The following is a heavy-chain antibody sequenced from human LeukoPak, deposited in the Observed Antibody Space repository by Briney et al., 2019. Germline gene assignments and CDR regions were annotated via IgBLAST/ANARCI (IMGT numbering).Heavy chain of an antibody. D-gene: IGHD2-15*01. Sequence: GGSLRLSCAASGFTFSSYSMNWVRQAPGKGLEWVSSISSSSSYIYYADSGKGRFTISRDNAKNSLYLQMNSLRAEDTAVYYCARDLEVGRLRRSYYYYYGMDVWGQGTTVTVSS. CDR1: GFTFSSYS. CDR3: ARDLEVGRLRRSYYYYYGMDV. CDR2: ISSSSSYI. V-gene: IGHV3-21*01. J-gene: IGHJ6*02.